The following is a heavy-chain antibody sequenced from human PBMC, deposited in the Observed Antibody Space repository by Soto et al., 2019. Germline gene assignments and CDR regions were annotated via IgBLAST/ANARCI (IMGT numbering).Heavy chain of an antibody. Sequence: QVQLVQSGAEVKKPRASVTVSCKASGYTFNTYLIAWVRQAPGQGLEWMGWISISTGDTDYAQNLQGRVTLTTDPSSSTAYMELKSLRPDDTALYYCARDGPGRPYGMDVWGQGTPVIVSS. J-gene: IGHJ6*02. V-gene: IGHV1-18*01. CDR2: ISISTGDT. CDR1: GYTFNTYL. CDR3: ARDGPGRPYGMDV. D-gene: IGHD6-6*01.